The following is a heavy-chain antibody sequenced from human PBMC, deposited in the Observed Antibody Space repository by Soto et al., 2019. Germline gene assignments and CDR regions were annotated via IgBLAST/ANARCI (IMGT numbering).Heavy chain of an antibody. CDR2: MSSSGIST. CDR1: GFTFSSYA. Sequence: PGGSVRLSCAASGFTFSSYAMNWVRHAPGKGLERVSAMSSSGISTNYADSVKGRFTISRDNSKNTLYLQMNRLRAEDTAVYYCARVLTITIFGEVAREHGMDVWGQGTTVTVSS. J-gene: IGHJ6*02. CDR3: ARVLTITIFGEVAREHGMDV. D-gene: IGHD3-3*01. V-gene: IGHV3-23*01.